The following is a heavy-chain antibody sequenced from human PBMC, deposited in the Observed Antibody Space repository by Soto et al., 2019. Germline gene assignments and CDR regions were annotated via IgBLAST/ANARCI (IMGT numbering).Heavy chain of an antibody. CDR1: GYTFTDYW. Sequence: GESLKISCKGSGYTFTDYWIGWVRQLPGKGLEWMGIIYPGDSDTKYNPSFQGQVTISADKSITTTYLQWSSLKASDTAIYYCAASIFYYGMDVWGQGTTVTVSS. CDR3: AASIFYYGMDV. V-gene: IGHV5-51*01. J-gene: IGHJ6*02. CDR2: IYPGDSDT.